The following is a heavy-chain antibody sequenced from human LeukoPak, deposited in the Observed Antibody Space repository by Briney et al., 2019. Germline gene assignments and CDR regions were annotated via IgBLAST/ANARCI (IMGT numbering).Heavy chain of an antibody. CDR3: AREAMVRGVIRWDY. D-gene: IGHD3-10*01. J-gene: IGHJ4*02. V-gene: IGHV1-18*04. Sequence: GASVKVSCKASGYTFTGYYMHWVRQAPGQGLEWMGWISAYNGNTNYAQKLQGRVTMTTDTSTSTAYMELRSLRSDDTAVYYCAREAMVRGVIRWDYWGQGTLVTVSS. CDR1: GYTFTGYY. CDR2: ISAYNGNT.